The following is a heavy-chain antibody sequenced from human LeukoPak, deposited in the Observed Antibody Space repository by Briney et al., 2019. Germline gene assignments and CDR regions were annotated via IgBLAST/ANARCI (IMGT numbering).Heavy chain of an antibody. Sequence: PGGSLRLSCTAPEFTFNNYPMHWVRQAPGKGLEWVAGTSNDGNNKYGADSVKGRFTISRDNSKNTVYLQMNSLRAEDTAVYYCASLIVVRPYWGQGTLVTVSS. D-gene: IGHD2-21*01. CDR2: TSNDGNNK. CDR1: EFTFNNYP. CDR3: ASLIVVRPY. J-gene: IGHJ4*02. V-gene: IGHV3-30*04.